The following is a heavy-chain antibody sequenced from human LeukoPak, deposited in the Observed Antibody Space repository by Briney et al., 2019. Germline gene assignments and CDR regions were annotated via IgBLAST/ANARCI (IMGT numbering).Heavy chain of an antibody. Sequence: SVKVSCKASGRTFSSYAISWVRQAPGQVLEWMGRIIPIFGIANYAQKFQGRVTITADKSTSTAYMELSSLRSEDTAVYYCARASVENYYYYGMDVWAKGPRSPSP. V-gene: IGHV1-69*04. J-gene: IGHJ6*02. D-gene: IGHD4-23*01. CDR2: IIPIFGIA. CDR1: GRTFSSYA. CDR3: ARASVENYYYYGMDV.